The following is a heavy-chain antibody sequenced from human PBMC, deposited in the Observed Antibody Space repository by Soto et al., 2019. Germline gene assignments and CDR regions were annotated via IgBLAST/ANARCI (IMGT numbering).Heavy chain of an antibody. D-gene: IGHD6-19*01. Sequence: PGGSLRLSCAAAGFTFSTHAMHWVRQAPGKGLEWVAFIWSDGSNKYYADSVKGRATISRDNSKRTADLQMNSLRAEDTAVYYCARDPPGSGWAFDYWGQGTLVTVSS. J-gene: IGHJ4*02. CDR3: ARDPPGSGWAFDY. V-gene: IGHV3-33*01. CDR1: GFTFSTHA. CDR2: IWSDGSNK.